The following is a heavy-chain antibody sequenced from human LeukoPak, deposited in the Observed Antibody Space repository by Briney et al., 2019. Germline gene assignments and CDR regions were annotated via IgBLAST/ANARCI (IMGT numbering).Heavy chain of an antibody. J-gene: IGHJ6*03. CDR2: FDPEDGET. CDR3: ATVQSSSDPWRFRYYYYYMDV. V-gene: IGHV1-24*01. CDR1: GYTLTELS. D-gene: IGHD3-3*01. Sequence: ASVTVSCKVSGYTLTELSMHWVRQAPGKGLEWMGGFDPEDGETIYAQKFQGRVTMTEDTSTDTAYMELSSLSSEDTAVYYCATVQSSSDPWRFRYYYYYMDVWGKGTTVTVSS.